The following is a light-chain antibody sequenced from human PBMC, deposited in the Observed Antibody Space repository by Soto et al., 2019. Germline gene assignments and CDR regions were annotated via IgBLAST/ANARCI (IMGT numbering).Light chain of an antibody. CDR2: DAS. Sequence: IVLTQSPATLSLSPGERATLSCSASQSVGSTLAWYQQKPGQAPRLLISDASNRATAIAARFSGSGSGTDFTLTIGSLEPEDFAVYYCQQRSDWPLTFGGGTKVDIK. V-gene: IGKV3-11*01. CDR1: QSVGST. CDR3: QQRSDWPLT. J-gene: IGKJ4*01.